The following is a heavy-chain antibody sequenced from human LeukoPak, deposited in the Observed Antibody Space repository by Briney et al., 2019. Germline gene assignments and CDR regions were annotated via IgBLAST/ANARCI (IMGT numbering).Heavy chain of an antibody. CDR3: AKDLGYCSSTSCWHWFDP. D-gene: IGHD2-2*01. V-gene: IGHV3-30*02. CDR1: GFTFSSYG. Sequence: GGSLRLSCAASGFTFSSYGMHWVRQAPGKGLEWVAFIRYDGSNKYYADSVKGRFTISRDNSENTLYLQMNSLRAEDTAVYYCAKDLGYCSSTSCWHWFDPWGQGTLVTVSS. J-gene: IGHJ5*02. CDR2: IRYDGSNK.